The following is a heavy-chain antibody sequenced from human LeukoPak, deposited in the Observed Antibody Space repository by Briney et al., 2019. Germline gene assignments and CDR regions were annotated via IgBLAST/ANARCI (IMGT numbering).Heavy chain of an antibody. Sequence: SETLSLTCTVSGGSISSYYWSWIRQPAGKGLEWIGRIYTSGNTYYNPSLKSRVTISVDTSKDQFSLKLSSVTAADTAVYYCARHAYGPTSPFDYWGQGTLVTVSS. CDR1: GGSISSYY. D-gene: IGHD4/OR15-4a*01. J-gene: IGHJ4*02. CDR2: IYTSGNT. CDR3: ARHAYGPTSPFDY. V-gene: IGHV4-4*07.